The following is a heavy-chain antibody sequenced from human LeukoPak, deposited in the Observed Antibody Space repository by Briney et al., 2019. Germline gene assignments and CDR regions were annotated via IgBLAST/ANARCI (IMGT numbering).Heavy chain of an antibody. J-gene: IGHJ4*02. CDR3: ARAARGYHY. CDR2: IIGSGDIT. Sequence: GGSLRLSCAASGFTFSSYWMSWVRQAPGKGLEWVSGIIGSGDITYYADSVKGRFTISRDNSKNTLYLQMSTLRADDTGVYYCARAARGYHYWGQGTLVTVSS. CDR1: GFTFSSYW. D-gene: IGHD5-12*01. V-gene: IGHV3-23*01.